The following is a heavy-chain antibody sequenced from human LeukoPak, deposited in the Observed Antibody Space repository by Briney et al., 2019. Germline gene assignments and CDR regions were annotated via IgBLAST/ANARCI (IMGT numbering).Heavy chain of an antibody. J-gene: IGHJ6*02. V-gene: IGHV3-48*03. CDR2: ISSSGTTR. Sequence: GGSLRLSCAASGFTLSNYEMNWARQAPGKGLEWLSYISSSGTTRYYADPVKGRFTISRDNAKNSLYLQMNSLRAEDTALDYCARGRYNWNDPTFMDVWGQGTTVSVSS. CDR3: ARGRYNWNDPTFMDV. D-gene: IGHD1-1*01. CDR1: GFTLSNYE.